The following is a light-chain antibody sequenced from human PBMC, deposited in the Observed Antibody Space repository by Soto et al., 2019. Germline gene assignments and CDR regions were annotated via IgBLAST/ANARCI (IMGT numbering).Light chain of an antibody. CDR2: LGS. J-gene: IGKJ1*01. CDR1: QSLLHSNGYNY. V-gene: IGKV2-28*01. Sequence: DIVMTQSPLSLPVTPGEPASISCRSSQSLLHSNGYNYCDWYLQKPGQSPQLLIYLGSNRASEVPDRFSASGSGTDFTLEISRVEAEDVGIYYCMQGLQTWTFGQGTRVEIK. CDR3: MQGLQTWT.